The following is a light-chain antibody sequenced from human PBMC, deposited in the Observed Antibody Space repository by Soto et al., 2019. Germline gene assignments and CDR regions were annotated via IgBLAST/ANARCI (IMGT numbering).Light chain of an antibody. Sequence: QAVLTQSPSASASLGASVTLTCTLSSGHSSYAIAWHQQQPEKGPRYLMKLKSDGSHIKGDGIPDRFSGSSSGAERHLTISNLQSEDEADYYCQTWGTGIQMFGGGTQLTVL. CDR2: LKSDGSH. CDR1: SGHSSYA. J-gene: IGLJ3*02. V-gene: IGLV4-69*01. CDR3: QTWGTGIQM.